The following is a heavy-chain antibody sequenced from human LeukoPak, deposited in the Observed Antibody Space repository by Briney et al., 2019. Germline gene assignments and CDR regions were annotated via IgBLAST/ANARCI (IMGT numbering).Heavy chain of an antibody. Sequence: SETLSLTCTVSGGSISSSSYYWGWLRQPPGKGLEWIGSIYYSGSTYYNPSLKSRVTISVDTSKNQFSLKLSSVTAADTAVYYCASQGGYSGYDPAHFDYWGQGTLVTVSS. V-gene: IGHV4-39*01. J-gene: IGHJ4*02. D-gene: IGHD5-12*01. CDR3: ASQGGYSGYDPAHFDY. CDR1: GGSISSSSYY. CDR2: IYYSGST.